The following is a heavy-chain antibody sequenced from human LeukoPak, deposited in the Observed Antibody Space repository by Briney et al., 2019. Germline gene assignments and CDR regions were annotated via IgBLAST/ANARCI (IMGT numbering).Heavy chain of an antibody. CDR2: ISAYNGNT. V-gene: IGHV1-18*01. D-gene: IGHD2/OR15-2a*01. J-gene: IGHJ6*03. Sequence: ASVKVSCKASGGTFSSYAISWVRQAPGQGLEWMGWISAYNGNTNYAQKLQGRVTMTTDTSTSTAYMELRSPRSDDTAVYYCARALLTSYYYYYMDVWGKGTTVTVSS. CDR1: GGTFSSYA. CDR3: ARALLTSYYYYYMDV.